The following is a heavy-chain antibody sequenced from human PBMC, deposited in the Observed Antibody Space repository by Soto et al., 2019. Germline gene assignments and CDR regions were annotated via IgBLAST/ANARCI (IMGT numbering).Heavy chain of an antibody. CDR3: AALGVVVTATNFDY. Sequence: SVKVSCKASGFTFTSSAVQWVRQARGQRLEWIGWIVVGSGNTNYAQKFQERVTITRDVSTSTAYMELSSLRSEDTAVYYCAALGVVVTATNFDYWGQGTLVTVSS. V-gene: IGHV1-58*01. J-gene: IGHJ4*02. CDR2: IVVGSGNT. CDR1: GFTFTSSA. D-gene: IGHD2-21*02.